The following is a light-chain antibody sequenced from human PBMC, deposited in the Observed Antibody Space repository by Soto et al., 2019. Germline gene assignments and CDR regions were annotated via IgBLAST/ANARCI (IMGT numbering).Light chain of an antibody. Sequence: QSVLTQPASVSGSPGQSITISCTGTSSDVGSYIYVSWYQHHPGKAPKLMIYDVSNRPSGVSNRFSGSKSGNTASLTISGLQAEDEAQYYCVSYTTFSYYVFGNGTKVTV. J-gene: IGLJ1*01. CDR2: DVS. CDR3: VSYTTFSYYV. V-gene: IGLV2-14*01. CDR1: SSDVGSYIY.